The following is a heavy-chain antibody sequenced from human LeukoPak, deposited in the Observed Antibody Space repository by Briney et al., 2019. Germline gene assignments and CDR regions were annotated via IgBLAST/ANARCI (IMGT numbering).Heavy chain of an antibody. CDR1: GFTFSSYA. J-gene: IGHJ4*02. CDR3: ARTYYYGSGSYPGDY. V-gene: IGHV3-33*08. D-gene: IGHD3-10*01. Sequence: GGSLRLSCAASGFTFSSYAMSWVRQAPGKGLEWVAVIWYDGSNKYYADSVKGRFTISRDNSKNTLYLQMNSLRAEDTAVYYCARTYYYGSGSYPGDYWGQGTLVTVSS. CDR2: IWYDGSNK.